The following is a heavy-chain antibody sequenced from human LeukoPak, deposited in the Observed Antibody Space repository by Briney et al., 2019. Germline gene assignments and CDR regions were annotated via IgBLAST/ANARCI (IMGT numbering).Heavy chain of an antibody. D-gene: IGHD2-2*03. V-gene: IGHV3-11*01. CDR3: AKKSGYCSSTSCYDYYYGMDV. J-gene: IGHJ6*02. CDR2: ISSSGSTI. CDR1: GFTFSDYY. Sequence: GGSLRLSCAASGFTFSDYYMSWIRQAPGKGLGWVSYISSSGSTIYYADSVRGRFTISRDNAKNSLYLQMNSLRAEDTAVYYCAKKSGYCSSTSCYDYYYGMDVWGQGTTVTVSS.